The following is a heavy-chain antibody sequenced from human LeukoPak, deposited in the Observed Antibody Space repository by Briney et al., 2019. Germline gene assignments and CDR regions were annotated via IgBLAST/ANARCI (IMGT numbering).Heavy chain of an antibody. D-gene: IGHD6-19*01. V-gene: IGHV4-30-4*01. J-gene: IGHJ4*02. CDR3: ARAAAGTNSWYYFDY. Sequence: SQTLSLTCTVSGDSISSGDHYWSSIRPPPGKGPESIGYIHYRGSTYYNPSHKSRVTISGEMSKNQFSLSLNSLTAADSAMYYCARAAAGTNSWYYFDYWGQGTLVTVSS. CDR1: GDSISSGDHY. CDR2: IHYRGST.